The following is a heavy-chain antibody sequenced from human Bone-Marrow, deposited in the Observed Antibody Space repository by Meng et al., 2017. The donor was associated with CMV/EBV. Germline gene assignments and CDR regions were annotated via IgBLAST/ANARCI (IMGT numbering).Heavy chain of an antibody. J-gene: IGHJ6*02. Sequence: GESLKISCAASGFTFDDYTMHWVRQAPGKGLEWVSLISWDGGSTYYADSVKGRFTISRDNSKNSLYLQMNSLRTEDTALYYCAKGRYYYGMDVWGHGTTVTVSS. CDR3: AKGRYYYGMDV. V-gene: IGHV3-43*01. CDR1: GFTFDDYT. CDR2: ISWDGGST.